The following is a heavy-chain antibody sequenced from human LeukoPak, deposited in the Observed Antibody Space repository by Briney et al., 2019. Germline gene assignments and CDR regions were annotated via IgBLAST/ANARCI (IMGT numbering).Heavy chain of an antibody. V-gene: IGHV3-33*01. D-gene: IGHD5-12*01. J-gene: IGHJ4*02. Sequence: GGSLRLSCAASGFTFSSYGMHWVRQAPGKGLEWVAVIWYDGSNKYYADSVKGRFTISRDNSKNTLYLQMNSLRAEDTAVYYCASMATMSDFDYWGQGTLVTVSS. CDR2: IWYDGSNK. CDR1: GFTFSSYG. CDR3: ASMATMSDFDY.